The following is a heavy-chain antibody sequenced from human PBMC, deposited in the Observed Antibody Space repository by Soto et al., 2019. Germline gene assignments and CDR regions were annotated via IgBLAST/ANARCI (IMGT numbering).Heavy chain of an antibody. CDR2: IGSDATNK. V-gene: IGHV3-30*03. J-gene: IGHJ4*02. CDR3: SRELQFHGWYFDY. D-gene: IGHD4-4*01. Sequence: QVQLVESGGSVVQPGRSLRLSCAASGFAFNTYSIHWVRQTPGKGLEWVTVIGSDATNKYYADSVMGRFTISRDNSKDTVYLQMNSLTAGDTAVDFCSRELQFHGWYFDYWGQGALVTVSS. CDR1: GFAFNTYS.